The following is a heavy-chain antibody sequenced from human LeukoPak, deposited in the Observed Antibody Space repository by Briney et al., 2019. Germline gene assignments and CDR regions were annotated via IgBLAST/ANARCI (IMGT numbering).Heavy chain of an antibody. D-gene: IGHD3-10*01. CDR1: GGTFSSYA. CDR2: IIPIFGIA. V-gene: IGHV1-69*04. CDR3: ASTYGSGSYPDLIDY. J-gene: IGHJ4*02. Sequence: SVKVSCKASGGTFSSYAISWVRQAPGQGLEWMGRIIPIFGIANYAQKFQGRVTITADKSTSTAYMELSSLRSEDTAVYYYASTYGSGSYPDLIDYWGQGTLVTVSS.